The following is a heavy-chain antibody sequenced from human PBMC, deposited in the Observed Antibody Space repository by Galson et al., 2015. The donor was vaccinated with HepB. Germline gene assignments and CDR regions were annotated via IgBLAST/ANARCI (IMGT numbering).Heavy chain of an antibody. J-gene: IGHJ3*02. CDR1: GGTFSSYA. D-gene: IGHD6-6*01. CDR2: IIPIFGTA. Sequence: SVKVSCKASGGTFSSYAISWVRQAPGQGLEWMGGIIPIFGTANYAQKFQGRVTITADKSTSTAYMELSSLRSEDTAVYYCARGQLEVRDDAFDIWGQGTMVTVSS. V-gene: IGHV1-69*06. CDR3: ARGQLEVRDDAFDI.